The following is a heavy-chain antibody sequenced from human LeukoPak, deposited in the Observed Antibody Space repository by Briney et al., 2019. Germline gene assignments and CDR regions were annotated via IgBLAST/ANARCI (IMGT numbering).Heavy chain of an antibody. Sequence: ASVKVSCKASGYTFTSYDINWVRQATGQGLEWMGWMNPNSGNTGYAQKFQGRVTMTRNTPISTAYMELSSLRSEDTAVYYCASVPTTVTPYYFDYWGQGTLVTVSS. CDR1: GYTFTSYD. CDR2: MNPNSGNT. V-gene: IGHV1-8*01. CDR3: ASVPTTVTPYYFDY. D-gene: IGHD4-17*01. J-gene: IGHJ4*02.